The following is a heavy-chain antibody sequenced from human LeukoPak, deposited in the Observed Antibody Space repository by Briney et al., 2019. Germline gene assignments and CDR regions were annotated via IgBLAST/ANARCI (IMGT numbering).Heavy chain of an antibody. Sequence: GGSLRLSCAASGFIFTSYWMSWVRQAPGKGLEWVANIKQDESEKYYVDSVKGRFTISRDNAKNSLYLQMNSLRADDTAVYYCARVSSSGWDYYYYYYMDVWGKGTTVTVSS. V-gene: IGHV3-7*01. CDR1: GFIFTSYW. CDR3: ARVSSSGWDYYYYYYMDV. D-gene: IGHD6-19*01. CDR2: IKQDESEK. J-gene: IGHJ6*03.